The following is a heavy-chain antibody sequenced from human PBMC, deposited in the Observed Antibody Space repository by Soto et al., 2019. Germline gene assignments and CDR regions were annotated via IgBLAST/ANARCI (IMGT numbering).Heavy chain of an antibody. CDR1: GYTFTDHY. D-gene: IGHD3-22*01. CDR3: ARSSTYKFDSSGYYDY. V-gene: IGHV1-2*02. CDR2: INPHSGGA. Sequence: QVQLVQSGAEVKKPGAAVKVSCKASGYTFTDHYMHWVRHAPGQGREWMGWINPHSGGANYAQSFQGRVTLTWDASLNTAYMDLTRLTSGDAAVYYCARSSTYKFDSSGYYDYWGQGTLVTVSS. J-gene: IGHJ4*02.